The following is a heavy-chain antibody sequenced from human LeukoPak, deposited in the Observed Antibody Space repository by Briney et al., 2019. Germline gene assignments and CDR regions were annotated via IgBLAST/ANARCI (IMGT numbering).Heavy chain of an antibody. D-gene: IGHD2-15*01. CDR3: ARDVVVVVAAVSNWFDP. Sequence: KPSETLSLTCTVSGGSISSYYWSWIRQPAEKGLEWIGRIYTSGSTNYNPSLKSRVTMSVDTSKNQFSLKLSSVTAADTAVYYCARDVVVVVAAVSNWFDPWGQGTLVTVSS. CDR1: GGSISSYY. V-gene: IGHV4-4*07. CDR2: IYTSGST. J-gene: IGHJ5*02.